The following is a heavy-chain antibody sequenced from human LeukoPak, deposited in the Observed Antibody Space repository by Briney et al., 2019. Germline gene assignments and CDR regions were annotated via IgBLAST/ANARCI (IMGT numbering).Heavy chain of an antibody. CDR1: GGSFSGYY. Sequence: SETLSLTCAVYGGSFSGYYWSWIRQPPGKGLEWIGSIYYSGSTYYNPSLKSRVTISVDTSKNQFSLKLSSVTAADTAVYYCARHLYYGSGSATNWFDPWGQGTLVTVSS. CDR3: ARHLYYGSGSATNWFDP. CDR2: IYYSGST. V-gene: IGHV4-34*01. D-gene: IGHD3-10*01. J-gene: IGHJ5*02.